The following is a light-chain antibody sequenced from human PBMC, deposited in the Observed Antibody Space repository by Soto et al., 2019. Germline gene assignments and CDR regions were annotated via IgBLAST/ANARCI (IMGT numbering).Light chain of an antibody. Sequence: EIVLMQSPGTLSLSPGERATLSCRASQSVSSYLAWYQQKPGQPPRLLIYDASNRATGIPARFSGSGSGTDFTLTISSLEPEDFAVYYCQRRSNWSTTFGQGTKVDIK. J-gene: IGKJ1*01. CDR1: QSVSSY. CDR2: DAS. V-gene: IGKV3-11*01. CDR3: QRRSNWSTT.